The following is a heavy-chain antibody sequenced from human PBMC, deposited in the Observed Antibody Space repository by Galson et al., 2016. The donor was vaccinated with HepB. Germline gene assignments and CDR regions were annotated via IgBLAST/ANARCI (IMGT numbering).Heavy chain of an antibody. J-gene: IGHJ4*02. Sequence: SETLSLTCTVSGGSISSYYWSWIRQPPGKGLEWIGYIYYSGSTNYNPSLKSRVTISVDTSKNQLSPKLSSVTAADTAVYYCARDDSYGWYNYWGQGTLVTVFS. D-gene: IGHD6-19*01. CDR2: IYYSGST. V-gene: IGHV4-59*01. CDR3: ARDDSYGWYNY. CDR1: GGSISSYY.